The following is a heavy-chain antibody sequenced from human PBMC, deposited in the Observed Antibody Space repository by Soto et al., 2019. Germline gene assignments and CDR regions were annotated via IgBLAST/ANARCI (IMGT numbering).Heavy chain of an antibody. D-gene: IGHD1-26*01. Sequence: QVQLVQSGAEVKKPGSSVKVSCKASGGTFSSYAISWVRQAPGQGLEWMGGIIPIFGTANYAQKFQGRVTITADKSTSTAYMELSSLRSEDTALYYCAVYWSGNYPYAPFDYWGQGILVTVSS. CDR3: AVYWSGNYPYAPFDY. J-gene: IGHJ4*02. CDR1: GGTFSSYA. V-gene: IGHV1-69*06. CDR2: IIPIFGTA.